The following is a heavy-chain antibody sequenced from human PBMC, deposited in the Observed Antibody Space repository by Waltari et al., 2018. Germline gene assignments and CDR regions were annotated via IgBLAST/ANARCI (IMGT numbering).Heavy chain of an antibody. J-gene: IGHJ4*02. CDR3: ARSDYGDYGID. CDR2: IYSGGNT. Sequence: EVQLVESGGGLIQPGGSLRLSCAASGFTVSSNYMSWVRQAPGKGLEWVSVIYSGGNTNYADSVKGRLTISRDSSKNTLYLQMNSLRAEDTAFYYCARSDYGDYGIDWGQGTLVTVSS. V-gene: IGHV3-53*01. D-gene: IGHD4-17*01. CDR1: GFTVSSNY.